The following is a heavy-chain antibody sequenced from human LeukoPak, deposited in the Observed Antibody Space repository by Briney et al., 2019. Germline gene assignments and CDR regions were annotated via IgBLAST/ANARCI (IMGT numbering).Heavy chain of an antibody. Sequence: GGSLRLSCAASGFTFSDYYMSWIRQAPGKGLEWVSYISSSGSTIYYADSVKGRFTISRDNAKNSLYLQMNSLRAEDTAVYYCARDRKNWGSHYYYYYMDVWGKGTTVTVSS. D-gene: IGHD7-27*01. CDR2: ISSSGSTI. CDR1: GFTFSDYY. CDR3: ARDRKNWGSHYYYYYMDV. J-gene: IGHJ6*03. V-gene: IGHV3-11*04.